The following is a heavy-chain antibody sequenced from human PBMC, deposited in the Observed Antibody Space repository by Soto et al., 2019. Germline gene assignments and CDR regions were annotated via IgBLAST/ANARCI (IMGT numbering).Heavy chain of an antibody. CDR3: ARDRLGGTTVTNLNWFDP. J-gene: IGHJ5*02. D-gene: IGHD4-4*01. CDR1: GGTFSSYA. CDR2: IIPIFGTA. V-gene: IGHV1-69*13. Sequence: SVKVSCKASGGTFSSYAISWVRQAPGQGLEWMGGIIPIFGTANYAQKFQGRVTITADESTSTAYMELSSLRSEDTAVYYCARDRLGGTTVTNLNWFDPRGQGTRVNVAS.